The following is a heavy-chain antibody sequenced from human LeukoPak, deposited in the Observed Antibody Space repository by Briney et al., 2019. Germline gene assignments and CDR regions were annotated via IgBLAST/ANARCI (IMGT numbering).Heavy chain of an antibody. V-gene: IGHV1-2*02. D-gene: IGHD2-15*01. CDR1: GYTFTGYY. Sequence: ASVKVSCKASGYTFTGYYMRWVRQAPGQGLEWMGWINPNSGGTNYAQKFQGRVTMTRDTSISTAYMELSRLRSDDAAVYYCASGYCSGGSCYPFDYWGQGTLVTVSS. CDR3: ASGYCSGGSCYPFDY. J-gene: IGHJ4*02. CDR2: INPNSGGT.